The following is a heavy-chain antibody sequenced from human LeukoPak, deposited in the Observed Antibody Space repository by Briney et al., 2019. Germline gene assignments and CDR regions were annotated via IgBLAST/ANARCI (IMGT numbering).Heavy chain of an antibody. D-gene: IGHD3-10*01. J-gene: IGHJ5*02. V-gene: IGHV1-2*02. CDR2: INPNSGGT. CDR3: ANTYALGNYYKGGFDP. CDR1: GYTFIDYY. Sequence: ASVKVSCKASGYTFIDYYMHWVRQSPGQGLEWMGWINPNSGGTNYAQNFQGRVTMTRDTSIRTVYMELSRLRSDDTAVYYCANTYALGNYYKGGFDPWGQGTLVTVSS.